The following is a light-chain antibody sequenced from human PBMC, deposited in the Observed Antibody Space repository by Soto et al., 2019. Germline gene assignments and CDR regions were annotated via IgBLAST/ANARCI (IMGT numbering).Light chain of an antibody. CDR3: SSYTSSSTYV. CDR1: SSDVGGYNY. CDR2: DVS. V-gene: IGLV2-14*01. J-gene: IGLJ1*01. Sequence: QSALTQPASVSGSPGQSITISCTGTSSDVGGYNYVSWYQQHPGKAPKLMIYDVSNRPPGVSNRFSGSKSGNTASLTISGLQSEDEDDYYCSSYTSSSTYVVGTGTKVTVL.